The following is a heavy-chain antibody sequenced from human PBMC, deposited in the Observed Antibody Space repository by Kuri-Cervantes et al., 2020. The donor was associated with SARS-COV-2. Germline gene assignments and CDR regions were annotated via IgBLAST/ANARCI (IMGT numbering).Heavy chain of an antibody. V-gene: IGHV7-4-1*02. D-gene: IGHD3-22*01. CDR3: ASGLLGDSTMAFDS. CDR2: INTNTGNP. J-gene: IGHJ4*02. Sequence: ASVKVSCKASGYTFTSYAMNWVRQAPGQGLEWMGWINTNTGNPTYAQGFTGRFVFSLDTSVSTAYLQISSLKAEDTAVYYCASGLLGDSTMAFDSWGQGTLVTVSS. CDR1: GYTFTSYA.